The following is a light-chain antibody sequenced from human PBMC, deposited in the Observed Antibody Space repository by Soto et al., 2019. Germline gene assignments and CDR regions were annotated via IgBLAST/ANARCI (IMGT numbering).Light chain of an antibody. V-gene: IGKV1-9*01. CDR2: DAS. CDR3: QQLYSFPLT. Sequence: DIQLTQSPSFLSASIGDRVTITCRASQDFSNFLAWYQQKPGRAPKLLMYDASTLQSGVPSRFSGSGSGTEFTLTISSLQPEDFATYDCQQLYSFPLTFGGGTKVEIK. J-gene: IGKJ4*01. CDR1: QDFSNF.